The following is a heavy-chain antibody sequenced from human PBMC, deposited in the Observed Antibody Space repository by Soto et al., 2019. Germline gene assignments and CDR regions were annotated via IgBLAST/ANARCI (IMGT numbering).Heavy chain of an antibody. CDR3: ARDRVDCSGGNCWRSVEDT. V-gene: IGHV1-46*01. CDR2: IDPSGGGT. CDR1: GYTFTSYY. J-gene: IGHJ5*02. Sequence: QVQLVQSGAEVKKPGASLKVSCKASGYTFTSYYMHWVRQAPGQGLEWMGIIDPSGGGTSYAQKFQGRLTMTRDTSTSTVYMELSSLRSEDTAVYYCARDRVDCSGGNCWRSVEDTWGQGTLVTVSS. D-gene: IGHD2-15*01.